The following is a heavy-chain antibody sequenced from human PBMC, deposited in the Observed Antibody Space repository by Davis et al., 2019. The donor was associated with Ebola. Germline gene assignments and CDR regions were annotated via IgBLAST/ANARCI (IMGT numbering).Heavy chain of an antibody. V-gene: IGHV4-39*07. J-gene: IGHJ6*03. Sequence: PSETLSLTCTVSGGSISSGGYYWSWIRQPPGKGLEWIGEINHSGSTNYNPSLKSRVTISVDTSKNQFSLKLSSVTAADTAVYYCARGGGGYCSGGSCYSGHYYYYYMDVWGKGTTVTVS. D-gene: IGHD2-15*01. CDR2: INHSGST. CDR1: GGSISSGGYY. CDR3: ARGGGGYCSGGSCYSGHYYYYYMDV.